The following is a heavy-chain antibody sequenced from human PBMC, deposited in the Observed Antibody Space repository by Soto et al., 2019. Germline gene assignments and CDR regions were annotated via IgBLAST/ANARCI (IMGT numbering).Heavy chain of an antibody. D-gene: IGHD3-3*01. V-gene: IGHV3-7*03. CDR1: GFTFSSYW. CDR2: IKQDGSEK. CDR3: AGRPNDYYDFWSGLYGMDV. Sequence: GGSLRPSCAASGFTFSSYWMSWVRQAPGNGLAWVANIKQDGSEKYYLDSVKGRFTISRDNAKNSLYLQMNSLRAEDTAGYYCAGRPNDYYDFWSGLYGMDVWGQGTTVTVSS. J-gene: IGHJ6*02.